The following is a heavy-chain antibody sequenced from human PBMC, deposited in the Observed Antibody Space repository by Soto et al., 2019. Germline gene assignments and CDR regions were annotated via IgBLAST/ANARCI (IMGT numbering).Heavy chain of an antibody. CDR1: GDSINFYH. D-gene: IGHD1-1*01. Sequence: QVQLQESGPGLVKPSETLSLTCTVSGDSINFYHWTWIRQPPGKGLEWMGYIYYTGCTNYNPSLKSRVSISVDTSKNQFSLKLSSVTAADTAVYYCARVARTGQYYFDFWGQGALVTVSS. V-gene: IGHV4-59*01. CDR3: ARVARTGQYYFDF. CDR2: IYYTGCT. J-gene: IGHJ4*02.